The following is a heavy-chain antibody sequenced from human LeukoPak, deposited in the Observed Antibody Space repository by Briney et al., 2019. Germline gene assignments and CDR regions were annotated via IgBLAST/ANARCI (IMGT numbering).Heavy chain of an antibody. CDR1: GFTFSSYG. CDR2: IWYDGSNK. V-gene: IGHV3-33*06. CDR3: AKFDPLVAFDI. J-gene: IGHJ3*02. Sequence: PGGSLRLSCAASGFTFSSYGMHWVRQAPGKGLEWVAVIWYDGSNKYYADSVKGRFTISRDNSKNTLYLQMNSLRAEDTAVYYCAKFDPLVAFDIWGQGTMVTVSS. D-gene: IGHD2-8*02.